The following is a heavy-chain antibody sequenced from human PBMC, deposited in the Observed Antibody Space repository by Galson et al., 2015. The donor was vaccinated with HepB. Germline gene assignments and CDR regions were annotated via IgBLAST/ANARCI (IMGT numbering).Heavy chain of an antibody. CDR3: ARDGSGSRGRDWFDP. Sequence: TLSLTCTVSGGSISSGDYYWSWIRQPPGKGLEWIGYIYYSGSTYYNPSLKSRVTISVDTSKNQFSLKLSSVTAADTAVYYCARDGSGSRGRDWFDPWGQGTLVTVSS. CDR1: GGSISSGDYY. J-gene: IGHJ5*02. V-gene: IGHV4-30-4*01. CDR2: IYYSGST. D-gene: IGHD3-10*01.